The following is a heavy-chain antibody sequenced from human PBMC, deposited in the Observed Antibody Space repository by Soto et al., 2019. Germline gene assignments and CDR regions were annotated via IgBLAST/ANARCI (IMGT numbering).Heavy chain of an antibody. D-gene: IGHD1-26*01. J-gene: IGHJ3*01. V-gene: IGHV3-23*01. CDR1: GFTFSSYA. CDR3: AKDWDLLRAFDL. CDR2: ISASGGRT. Sequence: PGGFLRLSCAASGFTFSSYAMSWVRQAPGKGLEWVSGISASGGRTYYADSVKGRFTISRDNSKNTMYLQMNSLRVEDTAVYKCAKDWDLLRAFDLWGQGTMVTVSS.